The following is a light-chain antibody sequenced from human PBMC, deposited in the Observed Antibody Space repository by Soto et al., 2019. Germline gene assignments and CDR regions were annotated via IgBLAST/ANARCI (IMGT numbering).Light chain of an antibody. Sequence: QSVLTQPASVSGSPGQSITISCTGTSSDVGGYNYVSWYQQHPGNAPKLIIYEVSDRPSGISNRFSGSKSGNTASLTISELQADDEADYYCTSYTSSSALSFFGGVTKVTVL. CDR3: TSYTSSSALSF. CDR1: SSDVGGYNY. J-gene: IGLJ1*01. CDR2: EVS. V-gene: IGLV2-14*01.